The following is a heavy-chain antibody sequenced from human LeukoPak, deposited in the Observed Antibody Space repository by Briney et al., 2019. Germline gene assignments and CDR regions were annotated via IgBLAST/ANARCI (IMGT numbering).Heavy chain of an antibody. D-gene: IGHD3-22*01. CDR1: GGTFSSYA. CDR3: ADMTTYYYDSSGYNNWFDP. V-gene: IGHV1-69*05. J-gene: IGHJ5*02. CDR2: IIPIFGTA. Sequence: GASVKVSCKASGGTFSSYAISWVRQAPGQGLEWRGGIIPIFGTANYAQKFQGRVTITTDESTSTAYMELSSLRSEDTAVYYCADMTTYYYDSSGYNNWFDPWGQGTLVTVSS.